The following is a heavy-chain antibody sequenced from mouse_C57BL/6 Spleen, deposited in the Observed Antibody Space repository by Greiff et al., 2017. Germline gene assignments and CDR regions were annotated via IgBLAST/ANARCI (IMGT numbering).Heavy chain of an antibody. CDR2: IYPGDGDT. V-gene: IGHV1-82*01. D-gene: IGHD2-3*01. J-gene: IGHJ3*01. Sequence: VQLQQSGPELVKPGASVKISCKASGYAFSSSWMNWVKQRPGKGLEWIGRIYPGDGDTNYNGKFKGKATLTADKSSSTAYMQLSSLTSEDSAVYVCARNGYSWLAYWGQGTLVTVSA. CDR1: GYAFSSSW. CDR3: ARNGYSWLAY.